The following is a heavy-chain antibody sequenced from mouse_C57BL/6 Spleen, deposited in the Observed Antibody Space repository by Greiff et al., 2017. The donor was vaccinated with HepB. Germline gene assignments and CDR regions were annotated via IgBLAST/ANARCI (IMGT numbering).Heavy chain of an antibody. CDR1: GYAFSSSW. Sequence: VQLQQSGPELVKPGASVKISCKASGYAFSSSWMNWVKQRPGKGLEWIGRIYPGDGDTNYNGKFKGKATLTADKSSSTAYMQLSSLTSEDSAVYFCARHYPAWFAYWGQGTLVTVSA. V-gene: IGHV1-82*01. CDR2: IYPGDGDT. D-gene: IGHD1-1*02. J-gene: IGHJ3*01. CDR3: ARHYPAWFAY.